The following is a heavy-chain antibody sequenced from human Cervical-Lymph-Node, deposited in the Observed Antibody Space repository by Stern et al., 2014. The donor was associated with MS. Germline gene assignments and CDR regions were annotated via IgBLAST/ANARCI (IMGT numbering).Heavy chain of an antibody. CDR1: GGSISSGSYY. J-gene: IGHJ4*02. Sequence: VQLVQSGPGLVKPSQTLSLTCTVSGGSISSGSYYWSWIRQPTGKGLEWIGRIYTSGSTNYNPSLNSRVTRSVDTSKTQFSLTLSSVTAADTAVYYCARRARGYFDYWGQGTLVTVSS. CDR3: ARRARGYFDY. V-gene: IGHV4-61*02. D-gene: IGHD3-10*01. CDR2: IYTSGST.